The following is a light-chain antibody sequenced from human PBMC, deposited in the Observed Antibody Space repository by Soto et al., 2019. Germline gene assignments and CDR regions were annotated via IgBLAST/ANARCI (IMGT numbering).Light chain of an antibody. CDR1: QSISSS. Sequence: EIVLTQSPATLSLSPGERATLSCRASQSISSSLAWYQQKPGQTPRLLIYDASSRATGFPARFSGSGSGTDFTLPIGSLEPEDFAVYYCQQRSEWPRTFCQGTKVEIK. J-gene: IGKJ1*01. CDR2: DAS. V-gene: IGKV3-11*01. CDR3: QQRSEWPRT.